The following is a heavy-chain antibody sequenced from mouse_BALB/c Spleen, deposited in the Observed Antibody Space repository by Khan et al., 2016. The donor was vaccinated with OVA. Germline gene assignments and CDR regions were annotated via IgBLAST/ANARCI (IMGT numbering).Heavy chain of an antibody. Sequence: EVQLQESGPSLVKPSQTLSLTCSVTGDSITSGYWNWIRKFPGNKLEYMGHIIYTGSTYYNPSLKSRISITRHTSENQYSLQLNSVTDEDTATYYCARSTYRFAFVYWGQGTLVTVSA. V-gene: IGHV3-8*02. CDR3: ARSTYRFAFVY. J-gene: IGHJ3*01. CDR2: IIYTGST. CDR1: GDSITSGY. D-gene: IGHD2-14*01.